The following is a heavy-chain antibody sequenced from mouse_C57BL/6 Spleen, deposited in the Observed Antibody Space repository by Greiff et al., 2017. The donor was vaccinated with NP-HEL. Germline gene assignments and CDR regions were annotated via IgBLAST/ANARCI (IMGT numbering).Heavy chain of an antibody. D-gene: IGHD1-1*01. V-gene: IGHV5-9-1*02. Sequence: EVKLMESGEGLVKPGGSLKLSCAASGFTFSSYAMSWVRQTPEKRLEWVAYISSGGDYIYYADTVKGRFTISRDNARNTLYLQMSSLKSEDTAMYYCTRDKGFNYYGSSFYAMDYWGQGTSVTVSS. CDR2: ISSGGDYI. CDR3: TRDKGFNYYGSSFYAMDY. CDR1: GFTFSSYA. J-gene: IGHJ4*01.